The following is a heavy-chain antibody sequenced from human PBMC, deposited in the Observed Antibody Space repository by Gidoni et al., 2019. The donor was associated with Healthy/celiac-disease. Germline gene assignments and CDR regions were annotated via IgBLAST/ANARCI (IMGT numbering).Heavy chain of an antibody. Sequence: QVQLVQSGAEVQKPGSSVKVSCKASGGTFSSYAISWVRQAPGHGLEWMGGIIPIFGTANYAQKFQGRVTITADESTSTAYMELSSLRSEDTAVYYCARERGELLQRANWFDPWGQGTLVTVSS. CDR2: IIPIFGTA. CDR3: ARERGELLQRANWFDP. J-gene: IGHJ5*02. V-gene: IGHV1-69*01. CDR1: GGTFSSYA. D-gene: IGHD1-26*01.